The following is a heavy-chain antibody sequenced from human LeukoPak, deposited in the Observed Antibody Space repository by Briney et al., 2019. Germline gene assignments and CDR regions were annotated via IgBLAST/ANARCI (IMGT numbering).Heavy chain of an antibody. V-gene: IGHV4-39*01. Sequence: PSETLSLTGTISGGSITTENYFWGWIRQPPGKGLEWIGSVYYTGTTYYNPSLKSRVAISVDTSKNQFSLNLNSVTAADTAVYYCASQRDYGDYVPLWDWGQGTLVTVSS. CDR2: VYYTGTT. CDR1: GGSITTENYF. CDR3: ASQRDYGDYVPLWD. D-gene: IGHD4-17*01. J-gene: IGHJ4*02.